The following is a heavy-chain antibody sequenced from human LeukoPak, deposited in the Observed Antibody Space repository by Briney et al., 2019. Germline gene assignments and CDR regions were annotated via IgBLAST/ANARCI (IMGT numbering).Heavy chain of an antibody. Sequence: GGSLRLSCAASGFTFSNYGIHWVRQAPGKGLEWVAVISYDGSNKYYADPVKGRCTISRDKSKNTVYLQMNSLRADDTAVYYCAKEAGYSYGFDYWGQGTLVTVSS. CDR2: ISYDGSNK. V-gene: IGHV3-30*18. CDR1: GFTFSNYG. D-gene: IGHD5-18*01. J-gene: IGHJ4*02. CDR3: AKEAGYSYGFDY.